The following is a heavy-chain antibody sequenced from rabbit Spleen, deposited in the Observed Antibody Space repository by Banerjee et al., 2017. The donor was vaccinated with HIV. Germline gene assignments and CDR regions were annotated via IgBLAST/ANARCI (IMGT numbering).Heavy chain of an antibody. CDR3: ARDSTYTSFFSVTYALSL. CDR2: IYAVGRGST. D-gene: IGHD1-1*01. Sequence: QSLEESGGDLVKPGASLTLTCTASGFSFSSAYDMCWVRQAPGKGLEWIACIYAVGRGSTYYATWAKGRFTVSRTSSTTVTLQMTSLTAADTATYFCARDSTYTSFFSVTYALSLWGPGTLVTVS. V-gene: IGHV1S40*01. CDR1: GFSFSSAYD. J-gene: IGHJ4*01.